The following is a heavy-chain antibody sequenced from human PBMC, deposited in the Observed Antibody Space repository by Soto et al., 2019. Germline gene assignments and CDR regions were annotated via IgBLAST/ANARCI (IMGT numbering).Heavy chain of an antibody. V-gene: IGHV4-39*01. D-gene: IGHD3-9*01. Sequence: PSETLSLTCTVSGGSISSSSYYWGWIRQPPGKRIERIGSFYYSGSIYYISSLKSRVTISVDTSKIQFSLKLSSVTAADTAVYYCASTSYYDILTGQNAFDIWGQGTMVTVSS. J-gene: IGHJ3*02. CDR1: GGSISSSSYY. CDR3: ASTSYYDILTGQNAFDI. CDR2: FYYSGSI.